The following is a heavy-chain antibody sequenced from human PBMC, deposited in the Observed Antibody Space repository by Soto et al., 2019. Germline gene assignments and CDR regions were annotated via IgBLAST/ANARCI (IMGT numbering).Heavy chain of an antibody. D-gene: IGHD5-12*01. CDR2: ISGSGGST. CDR1: GFTFSSYA. CDR3: AKDSFIVATGLGDY. V-gene: IGHV3-23*01. Sequence: HPGGSLRLSCAASGFTFSSYAMSWVRQAPGKGLEWVSAISGSGGSTYYADSVKGRFTISRDNSKNTLYLQMNSLRAEGTAVYYCAKDSFIVATGLGDYWGQGTLVTVSS. J-gene: IGHJ4*02.